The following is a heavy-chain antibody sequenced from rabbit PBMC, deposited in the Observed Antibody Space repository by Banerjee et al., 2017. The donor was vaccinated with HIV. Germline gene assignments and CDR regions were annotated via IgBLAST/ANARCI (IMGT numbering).Heavy chain of an antibody. Sequence: QEQLVESGGGLVTLGGSLTLSCKASGFDITNYYMSWVRQAPGKGLEWIACIYVGSSGSTYYASWAKGRFTISKTSSTTVTLQMTSLTAADTATYFCVRETETYAAYAGYGYYFNLWGQGTLVTVS. V-gene: IGHV1S45*01. CDR2: IYVGSSGST. CDR1: GFDITNYYM. CDR3: VRETETYAAYAGYGYYFNL. J-gene: IGHJ4*01. D-gene: IGHD6-1*01.